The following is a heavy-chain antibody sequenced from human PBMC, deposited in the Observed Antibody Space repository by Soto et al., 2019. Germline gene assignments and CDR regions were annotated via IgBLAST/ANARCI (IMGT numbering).Heavy chain of an antibody. V-gene: IGHV4-59*01. J-gene: IGHJ4*02. Sequence: SETLSLRRTVPGGCSRNYYCRWIRQAPGKRLEWIGYIYYTTNYNPSLKSRVTISADTSKNQISLKLTSVTAADTAVYYCARTSPVAGGFDYWGQGTLVTVS. CDR1: GGCSRNYY. CDR2: IYYTT. CDR3: ARTSPVAGGFDY. D-gene: IGHD6-19*01.